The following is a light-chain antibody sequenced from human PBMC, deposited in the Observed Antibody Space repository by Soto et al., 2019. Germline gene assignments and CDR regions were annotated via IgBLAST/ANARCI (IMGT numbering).Light chain of an antibody. CDR3: QQYYSTPLT. Sequence: DIVMTQSPDSLAVSLGERATINCKSSQSVLYSSNNKNYLAWYQQEPRQPPKLLIYWASTRESGVPDRFSGSESGTDFNLAISSLQAEDVAVYYCQQYYSTPLTFGGGTKVEIK. V-gene: IGKV4-1*01. CDR2: WAS. J-gene: IGKJ4*01. CDR1: QSVLYSSNNKNY.